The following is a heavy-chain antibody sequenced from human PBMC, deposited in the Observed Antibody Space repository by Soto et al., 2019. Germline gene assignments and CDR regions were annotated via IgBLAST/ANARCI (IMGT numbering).Heavy chain of an antibody. D-gene: IGHD1-1*01. CDR1: GYSFTSYW. J-gene: IGHJ4*02. CDR2: MNPNSGDT. Sequence: ISCKGSGYSFTSYWINWVRQAAGQGFEWVGWMNPNSGDTGYAQSFQDRVTMTRDTSTSTAYMELGSLKSEDTAIYYCARNRATTGDFDFWGQGTLVTVSS. V-gene: IGHV1-8*02. CDR3: ARNRATTGDFDF.